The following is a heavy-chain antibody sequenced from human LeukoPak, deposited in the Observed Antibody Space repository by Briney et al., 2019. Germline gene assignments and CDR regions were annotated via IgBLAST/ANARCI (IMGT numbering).Heavy chain of an antibody. CDR3: AGTIAVAGPYKNWFDP. J-gene: IGHJ5*02. CDR2: IYYSGST. Sequence: SETLSLTCTVSGGSISSYYWSWIRQPPGKGLEWIGYIYYSGSTNYNPSLKSRVTISVDTSKNQFSLKLSSVTAADTAVYYCAGTIAVAGPYKNWFDPWGQGTLVTVSS. V-gene: IGHV4-59*01. D-gene: IGHD6-19*01. CDR1: GGSISSYY.